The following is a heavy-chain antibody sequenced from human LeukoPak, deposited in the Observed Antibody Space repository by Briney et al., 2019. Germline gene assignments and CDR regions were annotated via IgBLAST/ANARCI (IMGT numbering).Heavy chain of an antibody. Sequence: SETLSLTCTVSGDSISIYYWSWIRQPPGKGLEWIGYFYYTGSTNYNPSLKSRVTISVDTSKNQFSLKLSSVTAADTAVYYCARASGVLRFLDWLGAFDIWGQGTMVTVSS. D-gene: IGHD3-3*01. CDR1: GDSISIYY. CDR2: FYYTGST. CDR3: ARASGVLRFLDWLGAFDI. J-gene: IGHJ3*02. V-gene: IGHV4-59*01.